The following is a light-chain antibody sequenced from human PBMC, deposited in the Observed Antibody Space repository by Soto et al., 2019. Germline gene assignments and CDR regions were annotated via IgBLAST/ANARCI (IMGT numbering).Light chain of an antibody. CDR3: ISYTSISTLV. CDR1: SSDVGGYNY. CDR2: EVT. Sequence: QSVLTQPASVSGSPGQSITISCTGTSSDVGGYNYVSWYQQHPGKAPKLMIYEVTNRPSGVSNRFSGSKSGNTASLTISGLQAEDEAAYYCISYTSISTLVFGGGTQLTVL. J-gene: IGLJ3*02. V-gene: IGLV2-14*01.